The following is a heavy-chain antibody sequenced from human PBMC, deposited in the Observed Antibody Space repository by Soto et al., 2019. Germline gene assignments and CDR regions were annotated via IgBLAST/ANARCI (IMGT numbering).Heavy chain of an antibody. CDR3: AREGSLTYYYYGMDV. Sequence: ASVKVSCKASGCTFTSYAMNWVRQAPGQGLEWMGWINTNTGNPTYAQGFTGRFVFSLDTSVSTAYLQICSLKAEDTAVYYCAREGSLTYYYYGMDVWGQGTTVTVSS. J-gene: IGHJ6*02. D-gene: IGHD2-15*01. CDR2: INTNTGNP. CDR1: GCTFTSYA. V-gene: IGHV7-4-1*01.